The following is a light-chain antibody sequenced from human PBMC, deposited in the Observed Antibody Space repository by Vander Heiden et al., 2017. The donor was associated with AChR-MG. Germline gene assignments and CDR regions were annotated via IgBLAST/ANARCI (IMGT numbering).Light chain of an antibody. J-gene: IGLJ2*01. CDR1: SSDVGGFNY. Sequence: QSALTPPASVSGSPGQSITISCTGTSSDVGGFNYVSWYQQHPGKAPKLMIYNVSNRPSGVSNRFSGSKSGNTASLTISGLQAEDEADYYCSSYTTSSTFVLFGGGTELTVL. CDR3: SSYTTSSTFVL. V-gene: IGLV2-14*03. CDR2: NVS.